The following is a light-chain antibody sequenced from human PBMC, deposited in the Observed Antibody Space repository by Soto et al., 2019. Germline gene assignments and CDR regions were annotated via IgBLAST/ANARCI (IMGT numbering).Light chain of an antibody. Sequence: QSVLTQPPSASGSPGQSVTISCTGTSSDVGGYKYVSWYQQHPGKAPKLMIFEVNKRPSGVPDRFSGSKSGNTASLTVSGRQAEEEADYYCSSYAGINNLGVFGTGTKVTVL. J-gene: IGLJ1*01. CDR1: SSDVGGYKY. CDR2: EVN. CDR3: SSYAGINNLGV. V-gene: IGLV2-8*01.